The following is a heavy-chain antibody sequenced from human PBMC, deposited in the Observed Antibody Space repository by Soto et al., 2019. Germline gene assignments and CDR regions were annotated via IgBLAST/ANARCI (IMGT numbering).Heavy chain of an antibody. D-gene: IGHD2-2*01. CDR1: GFTFDDYG. V-gene: IGHV3-9*03. J-gene: IGHJ5*02. Sequence: EVQLVESGGGLVQPGGSLRLSCAASGFTFDDYGMHWVRQAPGKGLEWVSGISWKSVTIGYADSVQGRFTISRDNAKNALYLQMSSLRTEDMAFYYFAKYMSARSDSLLNWFDPWGQGTMVTVSS. CDR3: AKYMSARSDSLLNWFDP. CDR2: ISWKSVTI.